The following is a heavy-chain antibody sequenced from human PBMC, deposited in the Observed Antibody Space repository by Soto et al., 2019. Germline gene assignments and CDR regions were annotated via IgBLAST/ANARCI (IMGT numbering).Heavy chain of an antibody. CDR3: ARERPYYYDSSGYYSPYDY. CDR2: ISAYNGNT. CDR1: GGTFSSYA. D-gene: IGHD3-22*01. V-gene: IGHV1-18*01. J-gene: IGHJ4*02. Sequence: ASVKVSCKASGGTFSSYAISWVRQAPGQGLEWMGGISAYNGNTNYAQKLQGRVTMTTDTSTSTAYMELRSLRSDDTAVYYCARERPYYYDSSGYYSPYDYWGQGALVTVSS.